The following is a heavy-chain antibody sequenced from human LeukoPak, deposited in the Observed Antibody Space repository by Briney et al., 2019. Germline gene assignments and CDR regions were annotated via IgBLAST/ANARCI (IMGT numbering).Heavy chain of an antibody. CDR3: ARGLSDPDGYYDSSGYPY. J-gene: IGHJ4*02. V-gene: IGHV1-8*01. CDR1: GYTFTSYD. CDR2: MNPNSGNT. D-gene: IGHD3-22*01. Sequence: ASVKVSCKASGYTFTSYDINWVRQATGQGLEWMGWMNPNSGNTGYAQKFQGRATMTRNTSISTAYMELSSLRSEDTAVYYCARGLSDPDGYYDSSGYPYWGQGTLVTVSS.